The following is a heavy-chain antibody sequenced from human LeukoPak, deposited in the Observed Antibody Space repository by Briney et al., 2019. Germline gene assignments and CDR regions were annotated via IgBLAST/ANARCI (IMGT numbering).Heavy chain of an antibody. D-gene: IGHD5-12*01. CDR2: IYYSGNT. Sequence: SETLSLTCTVPGGSISSSSYYWGWIRQPPGKGLEWIGSIYYSGNTYYNPSLKSRVTISTDTSKNQFSLKLSSVTAADTALYYCARYHNGYDDYWGQGTLVTVSS. V-gene: IGHV4-39*07. CDR3: ARYHNGYDDY. CDR1: GGSISSSSYY. J-gene: IGHJ4*02.